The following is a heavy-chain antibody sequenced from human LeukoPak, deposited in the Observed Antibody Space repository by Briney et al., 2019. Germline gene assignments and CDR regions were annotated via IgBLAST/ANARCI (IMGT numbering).Heavy chain of an antibody. CDR2: ISGSGGST. CDR1: GFTFSSYA. D-gene: IGHD3-10*01. Sequence: GGSLRLSCAASGFTFSSYAMSWVRQAPGKGLEWVSAISGSGGSTYYADSVKGRFTISRDNPKNTLYLQMNSLRAEDTAVYYCAKRDRFGELLYYYYGMDVWGQGTTVTVSS. J-gene: IGHJ6*02. V-gene: IGHV3-23*01. CDR3: AKRDRFGELLYYYYGMDV.